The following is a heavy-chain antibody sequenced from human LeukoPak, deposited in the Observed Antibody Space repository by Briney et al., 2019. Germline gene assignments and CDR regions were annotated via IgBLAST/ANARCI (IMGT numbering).Heavy chain of an antibody. CDR2: ISVSGGVR. CDR3: VRDAAYSAFNM. V-gene: IGHV3-48*02. CDR1: GFTFSSYG. D-gene: IGHD4-11*01. Sequence: PGGSLRLSCAASGFTFSSYGMHWVRQAPGKGLEWVSYISVSGGVRSYADSVKGRFTISRDNAKNSPYLQMNSLRDEDTAVYYCVRDAAYSAFNMWGQGIMVTVSS. J-gene: IGHJ3*02.